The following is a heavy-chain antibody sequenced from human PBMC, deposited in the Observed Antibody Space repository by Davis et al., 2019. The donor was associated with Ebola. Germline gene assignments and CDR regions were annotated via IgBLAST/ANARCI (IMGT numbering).Heavy chain of an antibody. J-gene: IGHJ6*02. D-gene: IGHD5-12*01. CDR3: AVAPYYYYGMDV. CDR1: GYSFTSYW. CDR2: IDPGDSYT. Sequence: KVSCKGSGYSFTSYWISWVRQMPGKGLEWMGRIDPGDSYTNYSPSFQGHVTISADKSISTAYLQWSSLKASDTAMYYCAVAPYYYYGMDVWGQGTTVTVSS. V-gene: IGHV5-10-1*01.